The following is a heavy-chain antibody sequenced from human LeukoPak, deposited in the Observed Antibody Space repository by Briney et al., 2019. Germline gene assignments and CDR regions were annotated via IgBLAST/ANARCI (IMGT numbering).Heavy chain of an antibody. CDR3: ARATPLYSSSLPFDP. V-gene: IGHV1-2*02. CDR1: GYTFTGYY. J-gene: IGHJ5*02. CDR2: INPNSGGT. Sequence: GASVKVSCKASGYTFTGYYMHWARQAPGQGLEWMGWINPNSGGTNYAQKFQGRVTMTRGTSISTAYMELSRLRSDDTAVYYCARATPLYSSSLPFDPWGQGTLVTVSS. D-gene: IGHD6-6*01.